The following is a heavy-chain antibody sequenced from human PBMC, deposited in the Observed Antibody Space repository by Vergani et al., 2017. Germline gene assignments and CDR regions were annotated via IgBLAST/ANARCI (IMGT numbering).Heavy chain of an antibody. J-gene: IGHJ5*02. V-gene: IGHV5-51*01. Sequence: EVQLVQSGAEVKKPGESLKISCKGSGYSFTSYWIGWVRQMPGKGLEWMGIIYPGDSVTRYSPSFQGQVTISADKSISTAYLQWSSLKASDTAMYYCARVQYSSGSERNWFDPWGQGTLVTVSS. D-gene: IGHD6-19*01. CDR2: IYPGDSVT. CDR3: ARVQYSSGSERNWFDP. CDR1: GYSFTSYW.